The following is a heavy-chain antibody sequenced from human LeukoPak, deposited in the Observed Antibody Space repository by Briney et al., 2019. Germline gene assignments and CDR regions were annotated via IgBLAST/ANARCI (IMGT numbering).Heavy chain of an antibody. D-gene: IGHD4-17*01. J-gene: IGHJ6*03. CDR1: GGSISSYY. CDR3: ARAPTAPRGYYYYYMDV. V-gene: IGHV4-59*08. CDR2: IYYSGST. Sequence: NPSETLSLTCTVSGGSISSYYWSWIRQPPGKGLEWIGYIYYSGSTNYNPSLKSRVTISVDTSKNQFSLKLSSVTAADTAVYYCARAPTAPRGYYYYYMDVWGKGTTVTVSS.